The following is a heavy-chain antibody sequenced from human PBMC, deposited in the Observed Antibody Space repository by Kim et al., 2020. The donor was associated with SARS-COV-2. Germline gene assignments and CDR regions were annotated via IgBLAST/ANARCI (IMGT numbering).Heavy chain of an antibody. V-gene: IGHV4-34*01. CDR1: GGSFSGYY. CDR2: INHSGST. J-gene: IGHJ6*02. Sequence: SETLSLTCAVYGGSFSGYYWSWIRQPPGKGLEWIGEINHSGSTNYNPSLKSRVTISVDTSKNQFSLKLSSVTAADTAVYYCARATRFLGSVWGQGTTVTVSS. CDR3: ARATRFLGSV. D-gene: IGHD3-3*01.